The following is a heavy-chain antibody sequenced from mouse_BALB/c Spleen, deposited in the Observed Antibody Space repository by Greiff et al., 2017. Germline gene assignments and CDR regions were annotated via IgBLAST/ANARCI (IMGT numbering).Heavy chain of an antibody. J-gene: IGHJ1*01. Sequence: EVQRVESGGGLVKPGGSLKLSCAASGFTFSSYGMSWVRQTPDKRLEWVATINSNGGSTYYPDSVKGRFTISRDNAKNTLYLQMSSLKSEDTAMYYCARTWYFDVWGAGTTVTVSS. CDR3: ARTWYFDV. CDR1: GFTFSSYG. V-gene: IGHV5-6-3*01. CDR2: INSNGGST.